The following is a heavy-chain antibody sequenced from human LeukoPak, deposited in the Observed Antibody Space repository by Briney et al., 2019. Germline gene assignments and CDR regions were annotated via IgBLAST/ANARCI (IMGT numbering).Heavy chain of an antibody. Sequence: ASQTLSLTCTVPGRSLSSSDYYWGWIRRPPGKGLEWIGYIYYSGSTYYKPSLKSRVTISVDTSKKQFSRKLSSVTAAGTAVYYCARAEPSSSTTFDYWGQGTLVTVSS. CDR2: IYYSGST. J-gene: IGHJ4*02. D-gene: IGHD2-2*01. CDR1: GRSLSSSDYY. V-gene: IGHV4-30-4*08. CDR3: ARAEPSSSTTFDY.